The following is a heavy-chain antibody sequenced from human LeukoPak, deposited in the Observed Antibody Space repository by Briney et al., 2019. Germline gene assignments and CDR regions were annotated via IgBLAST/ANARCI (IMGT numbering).Heavy chain of an antibody. CDR3: AKYSSSWYAGAWFDP. Sequence: GGSLRLSCAASGFTSSSYAMSWVRQAPGKGLEWVSAISGSGGSTYYADSVKGRFTISRDNSKNTLYLQMNSLRAEDTAVYYCAKYSSSWYAGAWFDPWGQGTLVTVSS. D-gene: IGHD6-13*01. V-gene: IGHV3-23*01. CDR1: GFTSSSYA. CDR2: ISGSGGST. J-gene: IGHJ5*02.